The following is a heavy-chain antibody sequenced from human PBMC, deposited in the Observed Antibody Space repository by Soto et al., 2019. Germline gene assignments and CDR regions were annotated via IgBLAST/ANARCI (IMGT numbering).Heavy chain of an antibody. V-gene: IGHV1-24*01. CDR3: ARVVGGSSYLPGKGGVDY. D-gene: IGHD1-26*01. J-gene: IGHJ4*02. CDR1: GYTLTELS. Sequence: ASVKVSCKVSGYTLTELSMHWVRQAPGKGLEWMGGFDPEDGETIYAQKFQGRVTMTEDTSTDTAYMELSSLRSEDTAVYYCARVVGGSSYLPGKGGVDYWGQGTLVTVAS. CDR2: FDPEDGET.